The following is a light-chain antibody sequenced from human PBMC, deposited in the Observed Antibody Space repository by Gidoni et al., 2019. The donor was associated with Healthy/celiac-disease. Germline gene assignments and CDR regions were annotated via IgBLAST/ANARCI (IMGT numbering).Light chain of an antibody. J-gene: IGKJ4*01. CDR3: QQANSHLALT. CDR2: YAF. CDR1: QDIGSH. V-gene: IGKV1-9*01. Sequence: DIQLTQSPSFLSASVGDRVTITCRAIQDIGSHIDWYQQKPGKAPKLLIYYAFILQSGVPSRFSGSGSGTEFSLTISSLQPGDFATYYCQQANSHLALTFGGGTKVDI.